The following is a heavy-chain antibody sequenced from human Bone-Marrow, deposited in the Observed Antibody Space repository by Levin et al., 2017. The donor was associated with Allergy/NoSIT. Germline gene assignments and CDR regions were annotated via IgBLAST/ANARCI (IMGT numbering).Heavy chain of an antibody. V-gene: IGHV1-18*01. J-gene: IGHJ4*02. CDR1: GYTFPSYG. CDR3: AREQTIAAAEHDY. CDR2: ISPYNGDT. D-gene: IGHD6-13*01. Sequence: ASVKVSCKASGYTFPSYGITWVRQAPGQGLEWMGWISPYNGDTKYAQKFQGRVTMTTDTSTSTAYMELRSLRSDDTAVYYCAREQTIAAAEHDYWGQGTLVTVSS.